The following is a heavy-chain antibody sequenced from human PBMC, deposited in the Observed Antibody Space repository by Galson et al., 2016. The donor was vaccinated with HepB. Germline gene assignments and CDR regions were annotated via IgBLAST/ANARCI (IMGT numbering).Heavy chain of an antibody. V-gene: IGHV1-69*13. CDR3: ARGGDSSGWYEVLL. CDR1: GGIFRRYA. Sequence: SVKVSCKAFGGIFRRYAISWVRQAPGQGLEWMGGIIPIYGTTNYARRFKGRVTMTADESTRTAYMVLSSLRSEDTAVYYCARGGDSSGWYEVLLWGQGTLVTVSS. D-gene: IGHD6-19*01. CDR2: IIPIYGTT. J-gene: IGHJ4*02.